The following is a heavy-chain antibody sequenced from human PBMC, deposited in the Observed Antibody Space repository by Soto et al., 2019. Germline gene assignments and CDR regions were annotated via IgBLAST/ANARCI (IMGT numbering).Heavy chain of an antibody. D-gene: IGHD6-19*01. CDR2: INPNSGGT. V-gene: IGHV1-2*04. Sequence: VASVKVSCKASGYTFTGYYMHWVRQAPGQGLEWMGWINPNSGGTNYAQKFQGWVTNSKNTLYLQMNSLRAEDTAVYYCAKDGQQWLENYYYYGMDVWGQGTTVTVSS. J-gene: IGHJ6*02. CDR3: AKDGQQWLENYYYYGMDV. CDR1: GYTFTGYY.